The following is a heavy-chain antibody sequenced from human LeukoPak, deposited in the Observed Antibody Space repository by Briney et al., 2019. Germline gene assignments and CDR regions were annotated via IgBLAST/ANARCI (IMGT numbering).Heavy chain of an antibody. Sequence: GGSLRLSCAASGFTFSSYGVHWVRQAPGKGLEWVAVISYDGSDKYYADSVKGRFTISRDNSKNTLYLQMNSLRAEDTAVYYCARRREHGSGSDWLWGQGTLVTVSP. V-gene: IGHV3-30*03. CDR3: ARRREHGSGSDWL. CDR2: ISYDGSDK. J-gene: IGHJ4*02. CDR1: GFTFSSYG. D-gene: IGHD3-10*01.